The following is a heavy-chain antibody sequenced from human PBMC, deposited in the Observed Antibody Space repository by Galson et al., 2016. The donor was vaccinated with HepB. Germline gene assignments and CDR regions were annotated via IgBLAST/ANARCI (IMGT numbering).Heavy chain of an antibody. CDR1: GFTFTNAW. D-gene: IGHD1/OR15-1a*01. CDR3: STGVNKPYHYDMDV. Sequence: SLRLSCAASGFTFTNAWMNWVRQAPGKGLEWVGHIRSKTDGGTTEFAAPVKGRFTISRDDSKDTLHLQMYSLQTEDTAVYYCSTGVNKPYHYDMDVWGKGTPVTVSS. CDR2: IRSKTDGGTT. V-gene: IGHV3-15*01. J-gene: IGHJ6*03.